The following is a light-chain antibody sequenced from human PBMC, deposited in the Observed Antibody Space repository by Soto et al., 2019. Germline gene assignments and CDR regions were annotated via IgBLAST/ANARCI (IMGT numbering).Light chain of an antibody. CDR1: RSNIGADYA. V-gene: IGLV1-40*01. CDR3: QSYDSGLSAVV. Sequence: QSVLTQPPSVSGAPGQRITISCTGSRSNIGADYAVHWYQQLPGAAPKLLIYANTNRPSGVPDRFSGSKSGTSASLAITGRQTEDEADYYCQSYDSGLSAVVFGGGTKLTVL. J-gene: IGLJ2*01. CDR2: ANT.